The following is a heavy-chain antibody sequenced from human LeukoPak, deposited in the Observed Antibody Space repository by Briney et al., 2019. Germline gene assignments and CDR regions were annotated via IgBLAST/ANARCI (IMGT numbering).Heavy chain of an antibody. Sequence: ETLSLTCTVSGGSISSGGYYWSWVRQAPGKGLEWVANIKQDGSEKYYVDSVKGRFTISRDNAKNSLYLQMNSLRAEDTAVYYCARDGDCSSTSCYPIDAFDIWGQGTMVTVSS. J-gene: IGHJ3*02. CDR2: IKQDGSEK. D-gene: IGHD2-2*01. V-gene: IGHV3-7*01. CDR1: GGSISSGGYY. CDR3: ARDGDCSSTSCYPIDAFDI.